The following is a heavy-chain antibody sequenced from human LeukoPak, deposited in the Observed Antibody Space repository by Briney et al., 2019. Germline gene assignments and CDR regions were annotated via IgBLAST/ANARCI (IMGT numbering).Heavy chain of an antibody. CDR3: ARGGPDYYDSSGYYMAAFDI. CDR1: GFTFDDYG. CDR2: INWNGGST. D-gene: IGHD3-22*01. Sequence: GGSLRLSCAASGFTFDDYGMSWVRRAPGKGLEWVSGINWNGGSTGYADSVKGRFTISRDNAKNSLYLQMNSLRAEDTALYHCARGGPDYYDSSGYYMAAFDIWGQGTMVTVSS. V-gene: IGHV3-20*01. J-gene: IGHJ3*02.